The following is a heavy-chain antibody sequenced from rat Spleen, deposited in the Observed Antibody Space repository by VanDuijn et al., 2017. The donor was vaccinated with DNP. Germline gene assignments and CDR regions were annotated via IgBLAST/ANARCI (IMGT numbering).Heavy chain of an antibody. CDR2: IRSGGST. V-gene: IGHV2-77*01. CDR3: THSGQSYYYGSPFAY. Sequence: QVQMKETGPGLVQTTQTLSVTCTVSGFSLTSYGVHWVRQAPGKSLEWMGRIRSGGSTDYNSALKSRLSISRDTSKSQVFLKMNSLQTEDTAIYFCTHSGQSYYYGSPFAYWGQGTLVTVSS. J-gene: IGHJ3*01. CDR1: GFSLTSYG. D-gene: IGHD1-2*01.